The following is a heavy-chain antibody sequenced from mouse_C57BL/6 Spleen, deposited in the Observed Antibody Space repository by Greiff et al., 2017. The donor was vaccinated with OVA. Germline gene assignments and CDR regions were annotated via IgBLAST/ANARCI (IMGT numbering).Heavy chain of an antibody. J-gene: IGHJ2*01. CDR2: IYPGDGDT. CDR3: ARSDGGIYDYDGHYFDY. V-gene: IGHV1-80*01. Sequence: QVQLQQSGAELVKPGASVKISCKASGYAFSSYWMNWVKQRPGKGLEWIGQIYPGDGDTNYNGKFKGKATLTADKSSSTAYMQLSSLTSEDSAVYFCARSDGGIYDYDGHYFDYWGQGTTLTVSS. D-gene: IGHD2-4*01. CDR1: GYAFSSYW.